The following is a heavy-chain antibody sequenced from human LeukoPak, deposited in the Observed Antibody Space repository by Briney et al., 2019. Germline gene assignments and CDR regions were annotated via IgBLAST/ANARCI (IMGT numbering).Heavy chain of an antibody. J-gene: IGHJ1*01. D-gene: IGHD3-3*01. Sequence: PSETLSLTCTVSGGSISSSSYYWGWIRQPPGKGLEWIGSIYYSGSTYYNPSLKSRVTISVDTSKNQFSLKLSSVTAADTAVYYCARSAESYYDFWSGYSFEYFQHWGQGTLVTVSS. V-gene: IGHV4-39*07. CDR1: GGSISSSSYY. CDR3: ARSAESYYDFWSGYSFEYFQH. CDR2: IYYSGST.